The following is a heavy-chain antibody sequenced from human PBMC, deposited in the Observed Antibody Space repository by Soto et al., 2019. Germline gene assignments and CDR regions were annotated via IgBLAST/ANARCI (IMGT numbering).Heavy chain of an antibody. V-gene: IGHV3-23*01. J-gene: IGHJ4*02. CDR3: ARWSYLDY. D-gene: IGHD3-3*01. CDR1: GFSFGSYA. Sequence: GGSLRLSCAASGFSFGSYALSWVRQAPGKGLEWVSTISGSDGKTFYADSVKGRFSISRDTSQSTLYLQMNSLRADDTAMYYCARWSYLDYWGQGTRVTAPQ. CDR2: ISGSDGKT.